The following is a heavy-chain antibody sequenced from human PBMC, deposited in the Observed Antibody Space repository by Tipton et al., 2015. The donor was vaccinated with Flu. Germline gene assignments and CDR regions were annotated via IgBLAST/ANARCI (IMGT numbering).Heavy chain of an antibody. V-gene: IGHV3-33*01. J-gene: IGHJ5*02. Sequence: SGFTFRTNGMHWVRQAPGKGLEWVAHIRSDETTEYADSVKGRFTISRDNSKDMLYLQMNSLRAEDTAVYYCARLILNSGSLAWFDPWGQGTLVTVSS. CDR2: IRSDETTE. CDR3: ARLILNSGSLAWFDP. D-gene: IGHD1-26*01. CDR1: GFTFRTNG.